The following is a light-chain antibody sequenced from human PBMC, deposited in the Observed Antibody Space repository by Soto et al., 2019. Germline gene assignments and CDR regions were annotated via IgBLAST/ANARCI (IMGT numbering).Light chain of an antibody. CDR2: YDS. Sequence: SYELTQPPSVSVAPGKTARITCGGNNIGSKSVHWCQQKPGQAPVLVIYYDSDRPSGIPERFSGSNSGNTATLTISRVEAGDEADYYCQVWDNTSDHVVFGGGTKVTVL. CDR3: QVWDNTSDHVV. J-gene: IGLJ2*01. CDR1: NIGSKS. V-gene: IGLV3-21*04.